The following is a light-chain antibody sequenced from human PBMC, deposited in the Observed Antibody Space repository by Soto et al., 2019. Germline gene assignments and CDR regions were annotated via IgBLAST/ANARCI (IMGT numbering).Light chain of an antibody. J-gene: IGLJ2*01. CDR2: SND. Sequence: QLVLTQPPSASGTPGQRVTMSCSGSRPNIGSNTVNWYQQLPGTAPKVLIYSNDQRPSGVPDRFSGSKSGTSASLAISGLKSEDEADYYCAAWDDSLKVVVFGGGTKLTVL. CDR3: AAWDDSLKVVV. V-gene: IGLV1-44*01. CDR1: RPNIGSNT.